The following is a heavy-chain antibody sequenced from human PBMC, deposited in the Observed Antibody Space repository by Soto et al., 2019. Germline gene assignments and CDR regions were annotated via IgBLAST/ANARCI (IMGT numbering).Heavy chain of an antibody. D-gene: IGHD4-4*01. CDR3: ARASLRMTTSCWFDP. CDR2: ISYDGSNK. CDR1: GFTFSSYG. Sequence: GALRLSCAASGFTFSSYGMHWGRQAPGKGLEWVAVISYDGSNKYYADSVKGRFTISRDNSKNTLYLQMNSLRAEDTAVYYCARASLRMTTSCWFDPWGQGTLVTVSS. J-gene: IGHJ5*02. V-gene: IGHV3-30-3*01.